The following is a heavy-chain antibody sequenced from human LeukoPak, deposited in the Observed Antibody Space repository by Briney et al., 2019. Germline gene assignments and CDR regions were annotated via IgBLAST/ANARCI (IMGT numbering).Heavy chain of an antibody. CDR1: GFIFSNYG. V-gene: IGHV3-30*02. CDR3: AKGHGWEASYYYYYMDV. D-gene: IGHD1-26*01. J-gene: IGHJ6*03. CDR2: IRYDGNNK. Sequence: PGGSVRLSCGASGFIFSNYGMLWVRQAPGKGLDWVAFIRYDGNNKLYADSVKGRFTISRDNSKNTLYLHINSLRAEDTAVYYCAKGHGWEASYYYYYMDVWGKGTTVTISS.